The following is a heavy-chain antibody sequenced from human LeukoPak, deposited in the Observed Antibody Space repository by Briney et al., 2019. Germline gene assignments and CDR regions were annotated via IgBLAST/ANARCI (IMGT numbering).Heavy chain of an antibody. CDR1: GGTFSNYA. J-gene: IGHJ3*02. D-gene: IGHD3-10*01. CDR3: ARATGSGSYAAAFNI. V-gene: IGHV1-69*04. Sequence: SVKVSCKASGGTFSNYAINWVRQAPGQGLEWMGRIIPILGIGSYAQKFQGRITITADKSTSTVYLELSSLSSEDTAVYYCARATGSGSYAAAFNIWGQGTVVTVSS. CDR2: IIPILGIG.